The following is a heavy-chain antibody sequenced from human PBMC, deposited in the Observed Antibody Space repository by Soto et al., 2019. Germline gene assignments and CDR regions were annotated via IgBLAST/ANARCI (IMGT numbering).Heavy chain of an antibody. Sequence: GGSLRLSCAASGFTFSSYAMRWVRQAPGKGLEWVAVISYDGSNKYYADSVKGRFTISRDNSRNTLYLQMNSLRAEDTAVYYCARAGYSSGWYWGGAYDYWGQGTLVTVSS. CDR3: ARAGYSSGWYWGGAYDY. V-gene: IGHV3-30-3*01. CDR1: GFTFSSYA. J-gene: IGHJ4*02. CDR2: ISYDGSNK. D-gene: IGHD6-19*01.